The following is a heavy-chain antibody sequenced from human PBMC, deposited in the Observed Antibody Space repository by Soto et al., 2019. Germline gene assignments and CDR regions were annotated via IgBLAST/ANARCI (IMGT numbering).Heavy chain of an antibody. CDR2: IYPGDSDT. Sequence: GESLKICCKGSGYSFTSYWIGWVRQMPGKGLEWMGIIYPGDSDTRYSPSFQGQVTISADKSISTAYLQWSSLKSDDTAVYYCARGGYYDNNWVKLRHYGLDVWGQGTSVTVSS. J-gene: IGHJ6*02. CDR3: ARGGYYDNNWVKLRHYGLDV. CDR1: GYSFTSYW. D-gene: IGHD3-16*01. V-gene: IGHV5-51*01.